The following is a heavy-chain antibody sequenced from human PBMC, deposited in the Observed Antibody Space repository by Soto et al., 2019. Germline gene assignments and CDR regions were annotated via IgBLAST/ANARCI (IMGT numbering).Heavy chain of an antibody. CDR1: GYTFTSYG. Sequence: QVQLVRSGAEVKKPGASVKVSCKASGYTFTSYGISGVRQAPGQGLEGMGGVSAYNGNTNYAQKLQGRVTRTTDTSKSTAYMKQRSLRSDDTAVYYCARDDGSYYYGSGSYLNFDYWGQGTLVTVSS. J-gene: IGHJ4*02. CDR3: ARDDGSYYYGSGSYLNFDY. CDR2: VSAYNGNT. V-gene: IGHV1-18*01. D-gene: IGHD3-10*01.